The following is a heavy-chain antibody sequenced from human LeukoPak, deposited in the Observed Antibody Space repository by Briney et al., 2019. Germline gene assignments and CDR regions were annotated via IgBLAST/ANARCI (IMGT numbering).Heavy chain of an antibody. V-gene: IGHV1-24*01. D-gene: IGHD3-10*01. Sequence: ASVKVSCKVSGYTLTELSMHWVRQAPGKGPEWMGGFDPEDGETIYAQKFQGRVTMTEDTATDTAYMELSSLRSEDTAVYYCTKRGYGSGSYYGRADTFDIWGRGTMVTVSS. CDR3: TKRGYGSGSYYGRADTFDI. CDR1: GYTLTELS. CDR2: FDPEDGET. J-gene: IGHJ3*02.